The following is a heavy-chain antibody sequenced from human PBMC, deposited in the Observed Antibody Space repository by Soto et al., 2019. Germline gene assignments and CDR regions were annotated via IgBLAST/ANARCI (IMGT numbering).Heavy chain of an antibody. CDR3: ARAHCGDFGYGMDV. J-gene: IGHJ6*02. CDR2: IYDSGFT. CDR1: GGSISSGGYS. D-gene: IGHD4-17*01. Sequence: SETLSLTCAVSGGSISSGGYSWSWIRQPPGKGLEWIGYIYDSGFTYYNPSLKSRVTISVDRSKNQFSLKLSSVTAADTAVYYCARAHCGDFGYGMDVWGQGTTVTV. V-gene: IGHV4-30-2*01.